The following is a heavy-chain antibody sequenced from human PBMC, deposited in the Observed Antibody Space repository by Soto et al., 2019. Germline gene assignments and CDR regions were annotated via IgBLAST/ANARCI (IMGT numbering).Heavy chain of an antibody. V-gene: IGHV4-34*01. J-gene: IGHJ4*02. D-gene: IGHD6-25*01. CDR2: INHSGSN. Sequence: QVQLQQWGAGLLKPSETLSLTCAVYGGSFSGYYWSWIRQPPGKGLEWSGEINHSGSNNYNPSLTSRDTVYVDTSKEQCSLKPSSVTAADPAVYYCSRRHQQRGLDYWGQGTLVTVSS. CDR3: SRRHQQRGLDY. CDR1: GGSFSGYY.